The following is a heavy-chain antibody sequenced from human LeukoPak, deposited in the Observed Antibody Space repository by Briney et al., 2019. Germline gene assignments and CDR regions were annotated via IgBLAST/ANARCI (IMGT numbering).Heavy chain of an antibody. J-gene: IGHJ6*03. CDR2: IHYSGTT. D-gene: IGHD6-6*01. CDR3: AREYSSSLSSSIYYYYMDV. V-gene: IGHV4-39*07. CDR1: GGSINSDSYY. Sequence: PSETLSLTCSLSGGSINSDSYYWGWIRQPPGKGLVWIGTIHYSGTTYYNPSLRGRVNMSVDTSKKQFSLKLRSVTAADTAVYYCAREYSSSLSSSIYYYYMDVWGKGTTVTVSS.